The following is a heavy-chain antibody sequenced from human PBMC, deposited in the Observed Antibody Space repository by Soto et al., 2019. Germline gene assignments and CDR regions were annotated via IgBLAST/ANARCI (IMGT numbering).Heavy chain of an antibody. J-gene: IGHJ6*03. CDR1: GGSISSYY. V-gene: IGHV4-59*08. Sequence: TSETLSLTCTVSGGSISSYYWSWIRQPPGKGLEWIGYIYYSGSTNYNPSLKSRVTISVDTSKNQFSLKLSSVTAADTAVYYCASSSYYYYYMDVWGKGTTVTVSS. CDR3: ASSSYYYYYMDV. CDR2: IYYSGST.